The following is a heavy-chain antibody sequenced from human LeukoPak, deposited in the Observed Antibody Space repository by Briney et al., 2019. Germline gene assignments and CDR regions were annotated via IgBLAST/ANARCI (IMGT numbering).Heavy chain of an antibody. CDR1: GYSFTSYW. CDR3: ARVGGTNYYYYGMDV. CDR2: IYDSGST. Sequence: ESLKISCKGSGYSFTSYWIGWVRQMPGKGLEWIGYIYDSGSTNYNPSLKSRVTISVDTSKNQFSLKLSSVTAADTAVYYCARVGGTNYYYYGMDVWGQGTTVTVSS. J-gene: IGHJ6*02. D-gene: IGHD1-1*01. V-gene: IGHV4-59*01.